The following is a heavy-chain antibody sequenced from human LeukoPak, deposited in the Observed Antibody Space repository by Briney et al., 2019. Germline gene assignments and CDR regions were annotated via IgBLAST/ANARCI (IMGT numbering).Heavy chain of an antibody. CDR2: IDYSGNT. Sequence: SETLSLTCTVSGGSISSSYYWRWIRQPPGKGLEWIASIDYSGNTYYNPSLKSRVTMFVDTSKNQFSLRLRPVTAADTAVYYCARNPVAGFDFWGQGALVTVSS. J-gene: IGHJ4*02. CDR3: ARNPVAGFDF. CDR1: GGSISSSYY. V-gene: IGHV4-39*01. D-gene: IGHD6-19*01.